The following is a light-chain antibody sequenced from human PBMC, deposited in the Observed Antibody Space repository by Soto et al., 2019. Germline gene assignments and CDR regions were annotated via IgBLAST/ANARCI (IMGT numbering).Light chain of an antibody. Sequence: QSVLTQPASVAGSPGQSITISCTATSSYVGIYKYFSWYQQHPGKAPKLIIYDVTNRPSGVSNRFSGSKSGNTASLTISGLQAEDEADYYCSSYTSISPDVFGAGTKVTVL. CDR3: SSYTSISPDV. CDR1: SSYVGIYKY. V-gene: IGLV2-14*01. CDR2: DVT. J-gene: IGLJ1*01.